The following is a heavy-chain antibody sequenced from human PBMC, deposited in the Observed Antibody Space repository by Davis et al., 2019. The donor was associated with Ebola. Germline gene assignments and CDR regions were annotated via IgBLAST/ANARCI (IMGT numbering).Heavy chain of an antibody. CDR1: GFTFSSYG. D-gene: IGHD6-6*01. CDR3: AKDDADSSSILYFYGMDV. V-gene: IGHV3-30*18. J-gene: IGHJ6*04. Sequence: PGGSLRLSCAASGFTFSSYGMHWVRQAPGKGLEWVTLISYDGSNKYYADSVKGRFTISRDNSKNTLYLQMNSLRAEDTAVYYCAKDDADSSSILYFYGMDVWGKGTTVTVSS. CDR2: ISYDGSNK.